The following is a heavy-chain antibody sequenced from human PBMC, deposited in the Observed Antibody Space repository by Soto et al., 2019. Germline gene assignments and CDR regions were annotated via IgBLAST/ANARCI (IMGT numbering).Heavy chain of an antibody. J-gene: IGHJ6*03. CDR3: ARHGSPAAGGTYLCYYYYMDV. CDR1: GYSFASYW. CDR2: IYPGDSDS. D-gene: IGHD6-13*01. V-gene: IGHV5-51*01. Sequence: GESLKISCKGSGYSFASYWIGWVRQMPGKGLEWMGTIYPGDSDSRYSPSFQGQVTISADKSISTAYLQWSSLKASDTAMYYCARHGSPAAGGTYLCYYYYMDVWGTGTTVTVSS.